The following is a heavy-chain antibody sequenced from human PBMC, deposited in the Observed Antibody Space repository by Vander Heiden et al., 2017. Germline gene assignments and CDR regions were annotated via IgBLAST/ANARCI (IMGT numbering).Heavy chain of an antibody. V-gene: IGHV3-30-3*01. D-gene: IGHD3-9*01. CDR2: ISYDGSNK. J-gene: IGHJ4*02. CDR1: GFPFSSYA. Sequence: QVQLVESGGGVVQPGRSLRLSCAASGFPFSSYAMHWVRQAPGKGLEWVAVISYDGSNKYYADSVKGRFTISRDNSKNTLYLQMNSLRAEDTAVYYCARDAFDWLLYGYFDYWGQGTLVTVSS. CDR3: ARDAFDWLLYGYFDY.